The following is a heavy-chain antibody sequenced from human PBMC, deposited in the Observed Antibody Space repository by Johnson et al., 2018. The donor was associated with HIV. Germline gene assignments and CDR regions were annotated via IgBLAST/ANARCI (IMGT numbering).Heavy chain of an antibody. CDR1: GFKFHEYA. CDR3: TKDIGGDGKLDAFDI. D-gene: IGHD5-24*01. J-gene: IGHJ3*02. CDR2: ISWYGGTT. V-gene: IGHV3-43D*03. Sequence: QLVESGGVVVQPGGSLRLSCAASGFKFHEYAMHWVRQAPGKGLEWVSLISWYGGTTNYADSVQGRFTISRDNNKNSLYLKMNSLRVEDTALYYCTKDIGGDGKLDAFDIWGQGTMVTVSS.